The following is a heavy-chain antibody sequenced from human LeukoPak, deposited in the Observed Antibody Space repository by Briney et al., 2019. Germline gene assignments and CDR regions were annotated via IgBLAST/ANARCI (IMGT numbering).Heavy chain of an antibody. CDR3: ARDYYDSSGAGSL. Sequence: GGSLRLSCAASGFTFSSNYMSWVRQAPGKGLEWVSVIYSGGSTYYADSVKGRFTISRDNSKNTLYPQMNSLRAEDTAVYYCARDYYDSSGAGSLWGQGTLVTVSS. J-gene: IGHJ4*02. CDR1: GFTFSSNY. CDR2: IYSGGST. D-gene: IGHD3-22*01. V-gene: IGHV3-66*02.